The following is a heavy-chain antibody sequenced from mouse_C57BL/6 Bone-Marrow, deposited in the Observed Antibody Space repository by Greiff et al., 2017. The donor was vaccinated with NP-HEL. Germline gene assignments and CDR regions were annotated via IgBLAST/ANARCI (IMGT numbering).Heavy chain of an antibody. V-gene: IGHV1-81*01. CDR3: AKGPYAMDY. Sequence: VQLQQSGAELARPGASVKLSCKASGYTLTSFGLSWVKQRTGQGLEWIGEIYPRSGNTYYNEKFKGKATLTADKSSSTAYMELRSLTSEDSAVYFCAKGPYAMDYWGQGTSVTVSS. CDR1: GYTLTSFG. CDR2: IYPRSGNT. J-gene: IGHJ4*01.